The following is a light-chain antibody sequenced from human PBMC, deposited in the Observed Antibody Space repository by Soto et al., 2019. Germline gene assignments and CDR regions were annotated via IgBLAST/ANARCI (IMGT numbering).Light chain of an antibody. J-gene: IGKJ2*01. CDR1: QSVLYSSNNKNY. V-gene: IGKV4-1*01. Sequence: DIVMTQSPDSLAVSLGERATINCKSSQSVLYSSNNKNYLAWYQQKPGQPPKLLIYWASTRESGVPDRFSGSGSRTDFTLTISSLQAEDVAVYYCHQYYSTPDTFGQGTKLEIK. CDR2: WAS. CDR3: HQYYSTPDT.